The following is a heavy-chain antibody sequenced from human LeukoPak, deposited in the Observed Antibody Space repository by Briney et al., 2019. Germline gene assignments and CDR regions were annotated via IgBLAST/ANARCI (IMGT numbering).Heavy chain of an antibody. Sequence: SETLSLTCTVSGGSISSGDYYWSWIRQPPGKGLEWIGYIYYSGSTYYNPSLKSRVTISVDTSKNQFSLKLSSVTAADTAVYYCARFDSSGLYFGYWGQGTLVTVSS. CDR2: IYYSGST. CDR1: GGSISSGDYY. CDR3: ARFDSSGLYFGY. V-gene: IGHV4-30-4*08. D-gene: IGHD3-22*01. J-gene: IGHJ4*02.